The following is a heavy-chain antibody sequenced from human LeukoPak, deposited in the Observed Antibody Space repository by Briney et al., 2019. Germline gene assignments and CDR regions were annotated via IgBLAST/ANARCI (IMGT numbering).Heavy chain of an antibody. V-gene: IGHV3-30*01. CDR2: ISYDGSNK. Sequence: PGRSLRLSCAASGFTFSSYAMHWVRQAPGKGLEWVAVISYDGSNKYYADSVKGRFTTSRDNSKNTLYLQMNSLRAEDTAVYYCARDFRVAKGNPIDYWGQGTLVTVSS. J-gene: IGHJ4*02. CDR1: GFTFSSYA. D-gene: IGHD5-12*01. CDR3: ARDFRVAKGNPIDY.